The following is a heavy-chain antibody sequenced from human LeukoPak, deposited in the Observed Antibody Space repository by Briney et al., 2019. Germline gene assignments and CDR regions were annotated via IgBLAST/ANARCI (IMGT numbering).Heavy chain of an antibody. CDR1: GGSISGYY. D-gene: IGHD5/OR15-5a*01. V-gene: IGHV4-59*01. J-gene: IGHJ6*03. Sequence: SETLSLTCTVSGGSISGYYWNWIRQPPGKGLEWIGYIFYSGDTNYNPSLKTRVTISLDTSKNQFSLNLSSVTAADTAVYYCARGPTSTIWYYYYMDVWGKGTTVTVSS. CDR2: IFYSGDT. CDR3: ARGPTSTIWYYYYMDV.